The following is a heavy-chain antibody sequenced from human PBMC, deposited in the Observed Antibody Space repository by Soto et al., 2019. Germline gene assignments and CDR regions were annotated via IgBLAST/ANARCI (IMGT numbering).Heavy chain of an antibody. D-gene: IGHD3-9*01. CDR1: GFTFSSYG. V-gene: IGHV3-33*01. J-gene: IGHJ4*02. CDR2: IWYDGSNK. CDR3: ARVRVDLTSNTFYYFDY. Sequence: PGGSLRLSCAASGFTFSSYGMHWVRQAPGKGLEWVAVIWYDGSNKYYADSVKGRFTISRDNSKNTLYLQMNSLRAEDTAVYYCARVRVDLTSNTFYYFDYWGQGTLVTVSS.